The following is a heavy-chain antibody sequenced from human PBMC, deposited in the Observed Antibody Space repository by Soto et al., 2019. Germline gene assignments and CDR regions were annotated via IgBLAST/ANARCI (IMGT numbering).Heavy chain of an antibody. CDR2: ISGGGDKT. Sequence: PGGSLRLSCAASGFTFRSHGMSWIRQAPGKGLEWVSIISGGGDKTYYADSVKGRFTISRDNSKNMLYLQMNSLRAEDTAVYYCTKTRAVSGSYSSDGMDVWGQGTTVTVSS. CDR3: TKTRAVSGSYSSDGMDV. V-gene: IGHV3-23*01. D-gene: IGHD1-26*01. J-gene: IGHJ6*02. CDR1: GFTFRSHG.